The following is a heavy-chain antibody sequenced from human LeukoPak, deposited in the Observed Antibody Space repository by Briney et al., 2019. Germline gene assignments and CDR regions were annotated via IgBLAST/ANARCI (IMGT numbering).Heavy chain of an antibody. CDR1: GYTFTDYY. CDR2: INPNSGGT. V-gene: IGHV1-2*02. CDR3: ARPLYYYDSSGYYPLGY. J-gene: IGHJ4*02. Sequence: ASVKISCKASGYTFTDYYMHWVRQAPGQGLEWMGWINPNSGGTNYAHKFPGRVTMTRDTSISTAYMELSRLRSDDTAVYYCARPLYYYDSSGYYPLGYWGQGTLVTVSS. D-gene: IGHD3-22*01.